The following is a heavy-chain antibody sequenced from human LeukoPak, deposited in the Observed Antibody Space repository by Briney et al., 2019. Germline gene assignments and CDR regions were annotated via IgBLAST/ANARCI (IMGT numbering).Heavy chain of an antibody. Sequence: GASVKVSCKTSGYTFTNYYMHWVRQAPGQGLEWLGWINPRTGGTTYAQKFQGRVTMTRDTSISTAYVELSRLRSDDTAIYFCVPSAGNGDYYFDYWGQGTLVTVSS. V-gene: IGHV1-2*02. D-gene: IGHD4-17*01. CDR2: INPRTGGT. CDR3: VPSAGNGDYYFDY. J-gene: IGHJ4*02. CDR1: GYTFTNYY.